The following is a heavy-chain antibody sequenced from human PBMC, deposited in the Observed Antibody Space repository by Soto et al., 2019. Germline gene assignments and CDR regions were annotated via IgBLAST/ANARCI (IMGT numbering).Heavy chain of an antibody. CDR1: GYTFTSYA. V-gene: IGHV1-3*01. D-gene: IGHD3-22*01. CDR3: AKDYYDSSGYYPPALLFDY. J-gene: IGHJ4*02. Sequence: GASVKVSCTASGYTFTSYAMHWVRQAPGQRLEWMGWINAGNGNTKYSQKFQGRVTITRDTSASTAYMELSSLRSEDTAVYYCAKDYYDSSGYYPPALLFDYWGQGTLVTVSS. CDR2: INAGNGNT.